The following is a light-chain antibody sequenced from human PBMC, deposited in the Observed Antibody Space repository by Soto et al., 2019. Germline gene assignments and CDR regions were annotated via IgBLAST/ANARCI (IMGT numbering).Light chain of an antibody. V-gene: IGLV1-40*01. CDR2: GNS. CDR1: SSNIGAGYD. Sequence: QSVLTQPPSVSGAPGQWVTISCTGSSSNIGAGYDVHWYQQLPGTAPKLLIHGNSNRPSGVPDRVSGSRSGTSASLAITGLEAEDEAYYCGQSYDRSLSGSYVFGTGTKLTVL. J-gene: IGLJ1*01. CDR3: QSYDRSLSGSYV.